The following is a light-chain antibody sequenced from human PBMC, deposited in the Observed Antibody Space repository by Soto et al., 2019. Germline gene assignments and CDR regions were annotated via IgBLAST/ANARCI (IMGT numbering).Light chain of an antibody. CDR2: AAS. J-gene: IGKJ4*02. CDR1: QSIGSG. Sequence: IQMTQSPSSLSASTGDRVTITCRANQSIGSGLAWYQQKPGQSPKLLIYAASRRDSGIPDRFSGSGSGTDFTLTISRLEPEDFATYYCLQDDSSPLTFGGGTKVDI. CDR3: LQDDSSPLT. V-gene: IGKV1-5*01.